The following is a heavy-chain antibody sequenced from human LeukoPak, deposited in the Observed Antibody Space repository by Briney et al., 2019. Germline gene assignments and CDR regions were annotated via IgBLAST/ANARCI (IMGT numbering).Heavy chain of an antibody. Sequence: SETLSLTCIVSGGSISSYYWSWIRQPPGKGLEWIGYIYYSGTTNYNPSLKSRVTISVDTSKNQFSLKLNSVTAADTAVYYCARGVYIAAAQYGYWGQGTLVTVSS. CDR3: ARGVYIAAAQYGY. CDR1: GGSISSYY. V-gene: IGHV4-59*01. J-gene: IGHJ4*02. CDR2: IYYSGTT. D-gene: IGHD6-13*01.